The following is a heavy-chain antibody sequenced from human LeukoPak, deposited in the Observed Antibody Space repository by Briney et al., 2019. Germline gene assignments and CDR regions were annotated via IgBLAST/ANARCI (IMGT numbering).Heavy chain of an antibody. CDR3: AKSGVLRYFDWLFDY. CDR1: GFTFSSYG. J-gene: IGHJ4*02. CDR2: ISYDGSNK. Sequence: GRSLRLSCAASGFTFSSYGMHWVRQAPGKGLEWLAVISYDGSNKYYADSVKGRFTISRDNSKNTLYLQMNSLRAEDTAVYYCAKSGVLRYFDWLFDYWGQGTLVTVSS. V-gene: IGHV3-30*18. D-gene: IGHD3-9*01.